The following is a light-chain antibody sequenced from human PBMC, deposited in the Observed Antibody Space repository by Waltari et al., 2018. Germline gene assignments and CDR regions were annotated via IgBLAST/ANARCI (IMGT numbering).Light chain of an antibody. Sequence: YELTPTPSMSVSPGQPASITCSGDILANQYGPGYQKKSGHAPVLIIYKDSERPSGIPERFSGSSSGTTVTLTISDVQSEDEADYYCQSTVSSGTYTGLFGGGTKLNVL. CDR1: ILANQY. CDR2: KDS. CDR3: QSTVSSGTYTGL. J-gene: IGLJ2*01. V-gene: IGLV3-25*03.